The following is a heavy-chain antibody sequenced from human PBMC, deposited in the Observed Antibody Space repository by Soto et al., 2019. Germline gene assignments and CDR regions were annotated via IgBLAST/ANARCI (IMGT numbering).Heavy chain of an antibody. Sequence: GGSLRLSCAASGFTFSSYAMSWVRQAPGKGLEWVSAISGSGGSTYYADSVKGRFTISRDNSKNTLYLQMNSLRAEYTAVYYCAKDSGYSYGPFDYWGQGTLVTVSS. CDR2: ISGSGGST. CDR3: AKDSGYSYGPFDY. J-gene: IGHJ4*02. CDR1: GFTFSSYA. D-gene: IGHD5-18*01. V-gene: IGHV3-23*01.